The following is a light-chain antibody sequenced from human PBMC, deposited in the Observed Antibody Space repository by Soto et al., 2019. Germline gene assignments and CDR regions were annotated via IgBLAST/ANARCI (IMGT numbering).Light chain of an antibody. CDR1: QSVSSY. V-gene: IGKV3-11*01. CDR2: DAS. CDR3: QQLPFT. J-gene: IGKJ3*01. Sequence: EIVLTQSPATLSLSPGERATLSCRASQSVSSYLAWYQQKPGQAPRLLIYDASNRATGIPARFSGSGSGTDFTLTISSLEPADFAVYYCQQLPFTFGPGTKVDIK.